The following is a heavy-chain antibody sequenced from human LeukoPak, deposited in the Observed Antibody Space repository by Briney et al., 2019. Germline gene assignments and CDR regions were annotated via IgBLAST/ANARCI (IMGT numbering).Heavy chain of an antibody. J-gene: IGHJ4*02. CDR1: GGSVTSTNW. D-gene: IGHD3-3*01. Sequence: SETLSLTCGVSGGSVTSTNWWTWVRQPPGKGLEWIGEVHLDGRTNYNPSLKSRLTISVDLSENHISLKLTSVTAADTAVYYCAREGGFYRPLDYSGQGTLVTVSS. CDR2: VHLDGRT. V-gene: IGHV4-4*02. CDR3: AREGGFYRPLDY.